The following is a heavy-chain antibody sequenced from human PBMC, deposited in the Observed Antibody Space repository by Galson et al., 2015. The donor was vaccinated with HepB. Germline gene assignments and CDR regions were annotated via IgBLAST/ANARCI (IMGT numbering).Heavy chain of an antibody. V-gene: IGHV6-1*01. CDR2: TYYRSKWYN. CDR3: ARDRWSLAVADTGALPNNGMDV. CDR1: GDSVSSNSAA. Sequence: CAISGDSVSSNSAAWNWIRQSPSRGLEWLGRTYYRSKWYNDYAVSVKSRITINPDTSKNQFSLQLNSVTPEDTAVYYCARDRWSLAVADTGALPNNGMDVWGQGTTVTVSS. J-gene: IGHJ6*02. D-gene: IGHD6-19*01.